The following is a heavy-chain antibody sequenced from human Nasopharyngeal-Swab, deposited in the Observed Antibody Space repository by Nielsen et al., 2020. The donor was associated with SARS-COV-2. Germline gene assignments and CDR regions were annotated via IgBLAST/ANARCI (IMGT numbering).Heavy chain of an antibody. V-gene: IGHV3-30-3*01. CDR2: ISYDGSNK. J-gene: IGHJ6*02. CDR1: GFTFSSYA. CDR3: ARDMWYGDGGMDV. Sequence: GESLKISCAASGFTFSSYAMHWVRQAPGKGLEWVAVISYDGSNKYYADSVKGRFTIFRDNSKNTLYLQMNSLRAEDTAVYYCARDMWYGDGGMDVWGQGTTVTVSS. D-gene: IGHD4-17*01.